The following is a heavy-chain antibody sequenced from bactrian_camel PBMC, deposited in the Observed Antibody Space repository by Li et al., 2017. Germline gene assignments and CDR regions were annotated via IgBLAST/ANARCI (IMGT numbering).Heavy chain of an antibody. CDR1: EFTFSRAD. Sequence: VQLVESGGGLVQPGGSLRLSCAASEFTFSRADMSWVRQAPGKGLEWVSVINSGGNSTYYADSVKGRFTISRDNSKNTLYLQLNSLKIEDVGMYYCAMQILNGGTWYEGYNYWGQGTQVTVS. CDR2: INSGGNST. V-gene: IGHV3S40*01. J-gene: IGHJ4*01. D-gene: IGHD6*01. CDR3: AMQILNGGTWYEGYNY.